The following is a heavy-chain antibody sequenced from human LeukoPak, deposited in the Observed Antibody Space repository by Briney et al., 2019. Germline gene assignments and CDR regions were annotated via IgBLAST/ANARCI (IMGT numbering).Heavy chain of an antibody. CDR1: GDSVSSNSAA. D-gene: IGHD2-21*02. V-gene: IGHV6-1*01. CDR3: ASADRDYNWFDT. J-gene: IGHJ5*02. Sequence: SQTLSLTCALSGDSVSSNSAAWNWIRQSPSRGLEWLVRTYYRSKLYNDYAVSVKSRITINPDTSKHQFSLHLNSVTPEDTAVYYCASADRDYNWFDTWGQGTLVTVSS. CDR2: TYYRSKLYN.